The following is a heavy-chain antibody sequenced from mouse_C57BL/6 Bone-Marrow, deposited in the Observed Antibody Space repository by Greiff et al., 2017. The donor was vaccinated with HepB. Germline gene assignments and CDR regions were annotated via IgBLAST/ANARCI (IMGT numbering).Heavy chain of an antibody. J-gene: IGHJ1*03. Sequence: EVKLQESGAELVRPGASVKLSCTASGFNIKDDYMHWVKQRPEQGLEWIGWIDPENGDTEYASKFQGKATITADTSSNTAYLQLSSLTSEDTAVYYCTTIYYGNWYFDVWGTGTTVTVSS. CDR3: TTIYYGNWYFDV. D-gene: IGHD2-1*01. CDR1: GFNIKDDY. V-gene: IGHV14-4*01. CDR2: IDPENGDT.